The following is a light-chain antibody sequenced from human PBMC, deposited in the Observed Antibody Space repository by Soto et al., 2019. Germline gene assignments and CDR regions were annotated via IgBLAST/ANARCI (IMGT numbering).Light chain of an antibody. CDR1: QSVSSSH. V-gene: IGKV3D-20*01. Sequence: EIVLTQSPATLSLSPGERATLSCGASQSVSSSHLAWYQQKPGLAPRLLIYDASRRTPGLPDRFSGSGSGADLTLTISRLEPEYFAVYYCQQYGSTSFTFGPGTKVYIK. CDR3: QQYGSTSFT. J-gene: IGKJ3*01. CDR2: DAS.